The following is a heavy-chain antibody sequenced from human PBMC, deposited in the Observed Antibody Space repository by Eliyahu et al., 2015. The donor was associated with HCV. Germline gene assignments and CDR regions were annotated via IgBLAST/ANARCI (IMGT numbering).Heavy chain of an antibody. J-gene: IGHJ3*02. CDR3: ASVGGWNGGSSGFDI. CDR1: GFTFSXHP. D-gene: IGHD1-26*01. V-gene: IGHV3-72*01. Sequence: EVQLVESGGGLVQPGGSLRLSCAASGFTFSXHPLDGVRQAPGKGLEWVGRIRNKAQSYTTEXAASVKGRFTISRDDSKNSLYLQMNSLKTEDTAVYYCASVGGWNGGSSGFDIWGQGTMVTVSS. CDR2: IRNKAQSYTT.